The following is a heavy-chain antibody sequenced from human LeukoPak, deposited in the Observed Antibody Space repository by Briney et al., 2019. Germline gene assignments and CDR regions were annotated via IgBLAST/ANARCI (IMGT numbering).Heavy chain of an antibody. J-gene: IGHJ4*02. D-gene: IGHD2-2*01. V-gene: IGHV3-20*04. CDR2: INWNGGST. Sequence: RTGGSLRLSCAASGFTFDDYGMSWVRQAPGKGLEWVSGINWNGGSTGYADSVKGRFTISRDNARNTLYLQLSSLRAEDSAVYYCARDTFQPGLIDSWGQGTLVTVSS. CDR1: GFTFDDYG. CDR3: ARDTFQPGLIDS.